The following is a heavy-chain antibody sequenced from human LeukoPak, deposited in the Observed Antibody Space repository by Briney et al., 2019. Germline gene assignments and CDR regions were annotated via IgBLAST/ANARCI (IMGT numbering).Heavy chain of an antibody. CDR1: GYTFTSYG. CDR2: ISAYNDNT. D-gene: IGHD3-22*01. CDR3: AREEYDSSGYSAFDI. V-gene: IGHV1-18*01. Sequence: ASVKVSCKASGYTFTSYGISWVRQAPGQGLEWMGWISAYNDNTNYAQKLQGRVTMTTDTSTSTAYMELRSLRSDDTAVYYCAREEYDSSGYSAFDIWGQGTMVTVSS. J-gene: IGHJ3*02.